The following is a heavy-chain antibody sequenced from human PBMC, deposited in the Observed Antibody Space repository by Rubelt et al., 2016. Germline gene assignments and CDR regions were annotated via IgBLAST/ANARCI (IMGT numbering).Heavy chain of an antibody. CDR3: PRPSGGYCRGPNDVMDV. Sequence: EVQLVESGGGLVQPGGSLRLSCIASGFAFNSYSMNWVRQAPGKGLEWVSYISSGSTTIYYADSVKGRFTISRDNAKHSLYLQVNGLVDYESVVFYCPRPSGGYCRGPNDVMDVWGRGTTVTVSS. CDR1: GFAFNSYS. J-gene: IGHJ6*02. CDR2: ISSGSTTI. V-gene: IGHV3-48*02. D-gene: IGHD2-2*03.